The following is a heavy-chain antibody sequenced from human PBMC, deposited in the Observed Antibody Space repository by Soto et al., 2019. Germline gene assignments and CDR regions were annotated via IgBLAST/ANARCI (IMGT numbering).Heavy chain of an antibody. J-gene: IGHJ4*02. D-gene: IGHD3-16*01. Sequence: EVQLLESGGGLVQPGGSLRLSCAASGFTFSSYAMNWVRQAPGKGLEWVSVISGSGGSTYYADSVKGRFTISRDNSKNTLYLQMNSLRAEDTAVYYCAKDLQNGGWLQWYFDYWGQGTLVTVSS. CDR2: ISGSGGST. CDR3: AKDLQNGGWLQWYFDY. V-gene: IGHV3-23*01. CDR1: GFTFSSYA.